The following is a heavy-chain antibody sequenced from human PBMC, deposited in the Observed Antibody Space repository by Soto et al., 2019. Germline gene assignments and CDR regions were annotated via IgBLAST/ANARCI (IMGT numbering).Heavy chain of an antibody. Sequence: GGSLRLSCAASGFTLGGYAMDWVRQAPGKGLEYVSGISSNGVGTYYANSVQGRFTISRDNSKNTVYLQMGSLRPEDMAVYYCARALIVTVTTDIDTWGLGDLVTVSS. J-gene: IGHJ4*02. CDR1: GFTLGGYA. V-gene: IGHV3-64*01. CDR3: ARALIVTVTTDIDT. D-gene: IGHD3-10*01. CDR2: ISSNGVGT.